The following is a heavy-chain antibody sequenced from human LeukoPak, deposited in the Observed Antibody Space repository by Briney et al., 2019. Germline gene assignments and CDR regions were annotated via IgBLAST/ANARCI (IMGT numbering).Heavy chain of an antibody. J-gene: IGHJ4*02. CDR2: MYLSGTT. D-gene: IGHD3-22*01. Sequence: SEILSLTCTVSGDSINSLDSWSWVRQPPGKGLEWIGEMYLSGTTHSNPSVKSRVTISIDKSKNQSFLNLSSVTAADTAVYYCAGLVGRYSSGLYYYYFDYWGQGTLVTVSS. V-gene: IGHV4-4*02. CDR3: AGLVGRYSSGLYYYYFDY. CDR1: GDSINSLDS.